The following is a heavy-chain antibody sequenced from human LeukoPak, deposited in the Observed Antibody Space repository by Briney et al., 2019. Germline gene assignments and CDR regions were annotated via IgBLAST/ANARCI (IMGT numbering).Heavy chain of an antibody. J-gene: IGHJ4*02. V-gene: IGHV3-74*01. CDR3: GRGGSGSYYDYFDY. CDR2: MNSDGSRT. Sequence: GGSLRLSCAASGISFSRYWMHWVRQAPGKGLVWVSRMNSDGSRTNYADSVKGRFTISRDTAKNTLYLQMNRLRAEDTAVYYCGRGGSGSYYDYFDYWGREPWPLSPQ. D-gene: IGHD3-10*01. CDR1: GISFSRYW.